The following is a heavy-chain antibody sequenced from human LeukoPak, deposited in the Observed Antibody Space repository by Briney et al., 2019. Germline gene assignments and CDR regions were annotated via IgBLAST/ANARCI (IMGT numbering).Heavy chain of an antibody. CDR3: ARDPENNQRGYVDV. J-gene: IGHJ6*03. Sequence: GGSLRLSCAASGFTFSSYEMNWVRQAPGKGLEWVSYISSSGNTIYYADSVKGRFTISRDNARNSLFLQMNSLRAEDTAVYYCARDPENNQRGYVDVWGKGTTVTVSS. D-gene: IGHD1-14*01. CDR1: GFTFSSYE. V-gene: IGHV3-48*03. CDR2: ISSSGNTI.